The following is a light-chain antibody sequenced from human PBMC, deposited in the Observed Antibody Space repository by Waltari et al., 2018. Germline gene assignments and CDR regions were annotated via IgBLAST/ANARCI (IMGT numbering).Light chain of an antibody. CDR1: SGITASPYK. Sequence: QALLTPPASLPASPGDSASPPPTLRSGITASPYKIYWDQQRPGSPPQFLLKYKSDSETKQGSGVPRLFSGSKDTSANVGILLISGLQSEDEADYCCMILHNRAVVFGGENRLTVL. CDR3: MILHNRAVV. V-gene: IGLV5-45*01. J-gene: IGLJ3*02. CDR2: YKSDSET.